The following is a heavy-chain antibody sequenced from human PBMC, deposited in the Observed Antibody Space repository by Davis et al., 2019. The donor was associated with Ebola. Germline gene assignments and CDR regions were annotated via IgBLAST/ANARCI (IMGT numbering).Heavy chain of an antibody. D-gene: IGHD6-19*01. CDR3: AKSEGYTSGWSGY. V-gene: IGHV3-21*01. J-gene: IGHJ4*02. CDR1: GFTFSSYS. Sequence: GESLKISCAASGFTFSSYSMNWVRQAPGKGLEWVSSISSSSSYIYYADSVKGRFTISRDNSKNTLYLQMNSLRAEDTAVYYCAKSEGYTSGWSGYWGQGTLVTVSS. CDR2: ISSSSSYI.